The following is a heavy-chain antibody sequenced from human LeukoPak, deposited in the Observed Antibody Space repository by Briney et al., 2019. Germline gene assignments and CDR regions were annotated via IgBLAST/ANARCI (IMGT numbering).Heavy chain of an antibody. CDR3: AYDSSGYYLGCAFDI. CDR2: INPSGGST. CDR1: GYTFTSYY. Sequence: ASVKVSCKASGYTFTSYYMHWVRQAPGQGLEWVGIINPSGGSTSYAQKFQGRVTMTRDTSTSTVYMELSSLRSEDTAVYYCAYDSSGYYLGCAFDIWGQGTMVTVSS. D-gene: IGHD3-22*01. J-gene: IGHJ3*02. V-gene: IGHV1-46*03.